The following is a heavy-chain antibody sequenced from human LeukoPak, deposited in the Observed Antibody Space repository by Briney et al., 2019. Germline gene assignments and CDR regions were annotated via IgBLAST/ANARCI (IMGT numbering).Heavy chain of an antibody. D-gene: IGHD6-13*01. Sequence: GGSLRLSCAASGFTFSSYSMNWVRQAPGEGLEWVASISSSSSYVYYADSMKGRFSIPRDNARNSLYLQMNSLRADDTAVYYCARGGYSSTLYGRYQHWGQGTLVTVSP. CDR1: GFTFSSYS. CDR3: ARGGYSSTLYGRYQH. V-gene: IGHV3-21*01. CDR2: ISSSSSYV. J-gene: IGHJ1*01.